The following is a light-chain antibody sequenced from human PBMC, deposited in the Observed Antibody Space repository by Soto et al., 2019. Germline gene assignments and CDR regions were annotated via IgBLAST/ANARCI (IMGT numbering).Light chain of an antibody. CDR1: QSISSW. CDR3: QQYNSYSQ. V-gene: IGKV1-5*03. J-gene: IGKJ2*01. Sequence: DIQMTQSPSTLSASVGDRVTITCRASQSISSWLAWYQQKPGKAPKLLSYKASSLESGVPSRFSGSGSGTEFTLTISSLQPDDFATYYCQQYNSYSQFGQGTKLEIK. CDR2: KAS.